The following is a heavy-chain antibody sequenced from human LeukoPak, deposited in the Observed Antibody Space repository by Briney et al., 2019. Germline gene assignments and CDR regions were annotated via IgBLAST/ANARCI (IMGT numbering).Heavy chain of an antibody. Sequence: GESLRLSCAACGFTFRGYWVDWVRQAPGKGLVWVSRINSDESITTYADSVKGRFTISRDNAKNTLYLQMNSLRAEDTAVYYCARGLVPGFLDYWGQGPPVTVSS. V-gene: IGHV3-74*01. CDR1: GFTFRGYW. CDR2: INSDESIT. D-gene: IGHD4-11*01. J-gene: IGHJ4*02. CDR3: ARGLVPGFLDY.